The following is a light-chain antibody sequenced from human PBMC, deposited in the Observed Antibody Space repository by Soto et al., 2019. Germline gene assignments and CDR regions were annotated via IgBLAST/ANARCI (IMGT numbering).Light chain of an antibody. V-gene: IGKV1-39*01. Sequence: DIQMAQSPSSLSASVGDRVTITCRASQSISSYLNWYQQKPGKAPKLLIYAASSLQSGVPSRFRGGGSGTDFTLTIISLQPEDFATYYCQQSYRTPFTFGQGTRLETK. J-gene: IGKJ5*01. CDR1: QSISSY. CDR3: QQSYRTPFT. CDR2: AAS.